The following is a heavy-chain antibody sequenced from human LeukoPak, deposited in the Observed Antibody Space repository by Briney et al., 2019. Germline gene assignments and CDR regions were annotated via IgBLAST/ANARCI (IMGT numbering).Heavy chain of an antibody. CDR2: IYYSGST. CDR3: ARLLPDTSFGVYFDL. V-gene: IGHV4-59*01. D-gene: IGHD3-3*01. J-gene: IGHJ2*01. CDR1: GGSISSYY. Sequence: PSETLSLTCTVSGGSISSYYWSWIRQPPGKGLEWIGYIYYSGSTNYNPSLKSRVTISVDTSKNQFSLKLSSVTAADTAVYYCARLLPDTSFGVYFDLWGRGTLVTVSS.